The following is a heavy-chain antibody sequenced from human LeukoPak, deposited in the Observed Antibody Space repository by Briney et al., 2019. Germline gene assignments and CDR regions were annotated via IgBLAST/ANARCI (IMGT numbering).Heavy chain of an antibody. Sequence: PSETLSLTCAVYGGSFSGYYWSWIRQPPGKGLEWIGEINHSGSTNYNPSLKSRVTISVDTSKNQFSLKLSSVTAADTAVYYCARQRSPFWFGELKTYFDYWGQGTLVTVSS. CDR1: GGSFSGYY. J-gene: IGHJ4*02. CDR2: INHSGST. CDR3: ARQRSPFWFGELKTYFDY. V-gene: IGHV4-34*01. D-gene: IGHD3-10*01.